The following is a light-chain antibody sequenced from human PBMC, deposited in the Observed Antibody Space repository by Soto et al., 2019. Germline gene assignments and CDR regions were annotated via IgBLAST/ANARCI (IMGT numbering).Light chain of an antibody. J-gene: IGKJ1*01. CDR2: KAS. V-gene: IGKV1-5*03. CDR1: QTISSW. Sequence: DIQMTQSPSTLSGSVGDRVTITCRASQTISSWLAWYQQKPGKAPKLLIYKASSLESGVPSRFSGSGSGTEFTLTISSLQPDDFATYYCQQYNNYLRTFGQGTKVDIK. CDR3: QQYNNYLRT.